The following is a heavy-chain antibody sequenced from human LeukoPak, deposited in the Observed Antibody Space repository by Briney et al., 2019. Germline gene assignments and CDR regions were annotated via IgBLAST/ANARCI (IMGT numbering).Heavy chain of an antibody. Sequence: GASVKVSCKASGYTLTSYGISWVRQAPGQGIEWMGWISAYNGNTNYAQKLQGRVTMTTDTSTSTAYMELRSLRSDDTAVYYCARDWEGSGSYTQDHYYYYGMDVWGKGTTVTVSS. J-gene: IGHJ6*04. CDR3: ARDWEGSGSYTQDHYYYYGMDV. CDR1: GYTLTSYG. V-gene: IGHV1-18*04. D-gene: IGHD3-10*01. CDR2: ISAYNGNT.